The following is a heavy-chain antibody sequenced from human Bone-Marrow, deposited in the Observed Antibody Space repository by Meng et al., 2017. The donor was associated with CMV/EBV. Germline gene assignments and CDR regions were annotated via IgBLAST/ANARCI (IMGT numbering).Heavy chain of an antibody. Sequence: LRLSCTVSGGSISSGGHYWSWIRQHPGKGLEWIGYIYYSGSTYYNPSLKSRVTISVDTSKNQFSLKLSSVTAADTAVYYCARGGYCSSTSCYNRENWFDPWGQGTLVTVSS. CDR1: GGSISSGGHY. D-gene: IGHD2-2*02. V-gene: IGHV4-31*03. CDR3: ARGGYCSSTSCYNRENWFDP. CDR2: IYYSGST. J-gene: IGHJ5*02.